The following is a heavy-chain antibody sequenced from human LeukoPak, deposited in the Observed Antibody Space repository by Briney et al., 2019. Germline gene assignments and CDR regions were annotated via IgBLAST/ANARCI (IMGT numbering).Heavy chain of an antibody. CDR2: IKQDGNEK. Sequence: GGSLRLSCSASGFTFSTYWMNWVRQAPGKGLEWVANIKQDGNEKYYVDSVKGRFTISRDNAKNSLYLQMNSLRAEDTAVYYCARELLGHGYNSGDFDYWGQGTLVTVSS. D-gene: IGHD5-24*01. CDR1: GFTFSTYW. V-gene: IGHV3-7*01. J-gene: IGHJ4*02. CDR3: ARELLGHGYNSGDFDY.